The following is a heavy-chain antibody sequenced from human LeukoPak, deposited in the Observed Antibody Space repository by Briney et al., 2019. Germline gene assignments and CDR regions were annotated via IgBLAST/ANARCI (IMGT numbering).Heavy chain of an antibody. Sequence: ASVKVSCKASGYTFTGYYMHWVRQAPGQGLEWMGWINPNSGGTNYAQKFQGRVTMTRDTSISTAYMELSRLRSDDTAVYYCARGGYDILTGYFAQDYWGQGTLVTVSS. CDR2: INPNSGGT. J-gene: IGHJ4*02. D-gene: IGHD3-9*01. V-gene: IGHV1-2*02. CDR1: GYTFTGYY. CDR3: ARGGYDILTGYFAQDY.